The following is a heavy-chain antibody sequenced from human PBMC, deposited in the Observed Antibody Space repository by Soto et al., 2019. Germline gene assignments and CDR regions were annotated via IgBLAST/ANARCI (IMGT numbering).Heavy chain of an antibody. CDR1: GFTVSSNY. V-gene: IGHV3-66*01. CDR3: XXXXXXXXXXXY. J-gene: IGHJ4*02. CDR2: IYSGGST. Sequence: EVQLVESGGGLVQPGGSLRLSCAASGFTVSSNYMSWVRQAPGKGLEWVSVIYSGGSTYYADSVKGRFTISRDNSKNTLYLQMNSLRAEDTAXXXXXXXXXXXXXXXYXGQGTLVTVSS.